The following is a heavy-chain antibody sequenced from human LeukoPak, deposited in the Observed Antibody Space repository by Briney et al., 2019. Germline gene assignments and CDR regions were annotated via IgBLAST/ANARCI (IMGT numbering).Heavy chain of an antibody. Sequence: GGSLRLSCAASGFTVSSNYMSWVCQAPGKGLEWVSVIYSGGSTYYADSVKGRFIISRDNSKNTLYLQMNSLRAEDTAVYYCAREKGYYFDYWGQGTLVTVSS. CDR2: IYSGGST. V-gene: IGHV3-66*02. J-gene: IGHJ4*02. CDR3: AREKGYYFDY. CDR1: GFTVSSNY.